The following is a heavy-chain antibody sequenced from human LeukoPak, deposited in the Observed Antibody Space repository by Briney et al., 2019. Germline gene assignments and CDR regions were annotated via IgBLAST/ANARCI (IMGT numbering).Heavy chain of an antibody. Sequence: GGSLRLSCAASGFSFSSYAMTWARQAPVKGLEWVSAISGDDTRTYYADSVKGRFTISRDNSKNTLYLEMSSLRVEDTAIYYCAKWPEGTMDYFDYWGQGTLVTVSS. V-gene: IGHV3-23*01. J-gene: IGHJ4*02. CDR2: ISGDDTRT. CDR1: GFSFSSYA. CDR3: AKWPEGTMDYFDY. D-gene: IGHD3-10*01.